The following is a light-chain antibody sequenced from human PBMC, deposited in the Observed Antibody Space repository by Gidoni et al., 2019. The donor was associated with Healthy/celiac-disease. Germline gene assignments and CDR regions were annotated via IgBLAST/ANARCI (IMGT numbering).Light chain of an antibody. CDR1: QSISSY. CDR2: AAS. CDR3: QQSYSTPPAT. J-gene: IGKJ1*01. V-gene: IGKV1-39*01. Sequence: DPVSITCRASQSISSYLNWYQQKPGKAPKLLIYAASSLQSGVPSRFSGSGSGTDFTLTISSLQPEDFATYYCQQSYSTPPATFGQGTKVEIK.